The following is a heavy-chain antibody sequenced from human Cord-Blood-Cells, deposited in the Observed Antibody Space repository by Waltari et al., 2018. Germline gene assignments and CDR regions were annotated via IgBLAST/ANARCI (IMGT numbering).Heavy chain of an antibody. CDR3: ARGHTIAADAFDI. Sequence: VHLQQWGAGRLKPPETLSLTCAASAGSFSGYYWSWFRQPPGKGLEWIGEINHSGSTNYNPSLKSRVTISVDTSKNQFSLKLSSVTAADTAVYYCARGHTIAADAFDIWGQGTMVTVSS. CDR1: AGSFSGYY. J-gene: IGHJ3*02. CDR2: INHSGST. D-gene: IGHD6-13*01. V-gene: IGHV4-34*01.